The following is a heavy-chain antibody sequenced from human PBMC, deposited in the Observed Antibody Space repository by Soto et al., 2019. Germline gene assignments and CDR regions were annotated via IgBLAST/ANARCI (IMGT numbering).Heavy chain of an antibody. CDR2: IYYSGST. V-gene: IGHV4-39*01. J-gene: IGHJ3*02. Sequence: QLQLQESGPGLVKPSETLSLTCTVSGGSISSSSYYWGWIRQPPGKGLEWIGSIYYSGSTYYNPSLKSRVTISVDTSKNQFSLKLSSVTAADTAVYYCARHVGSGHQRNDAFDIWGQGTMVTVSS. CDR1: GGSISSSSYY. CDR3: ARHVGSGHQRNDAFDI. D-gene: IGHD3-10*01.